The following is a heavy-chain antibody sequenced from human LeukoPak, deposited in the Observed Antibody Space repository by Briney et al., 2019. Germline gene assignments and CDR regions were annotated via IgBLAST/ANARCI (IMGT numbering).Heavy chain of an antibody. V-gene: IGHV1-2*02. D-gene: IGHD3-10*01. CDR2: INPNSGGT. J-gene: IGHJ5*02. Sequence: ASVKVSCKASGYTFTGYYMHWVRQAPGQGLEWMGWINPNSGGTNYAQKFQGRVTMTEDTSTDTAYMELSSLRSEDTAVYYCATDRITMVRGVIIRRWFDPWGQGTLVTVSS. CDR3: ATDRITMVRGVIIRRWFDP. CDR1: GYTFTGYY.